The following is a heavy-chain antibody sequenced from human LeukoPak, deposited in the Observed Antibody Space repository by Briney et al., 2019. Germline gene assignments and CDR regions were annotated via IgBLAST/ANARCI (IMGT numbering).Heavy chain of an antibody. Sequence: GESLKISCKGSGYSFTSYWIGWVRQMPGKGLEWMGIIYPGDSDTRYSPSFQGQVTISADKSISTAYLQWSSLKASDTAMYYCARPTCLGGSTSCYPFDTFDIWGQGTMVTVSS. CDR2: IYPGDSDT. D-gene: IGHD2-2*01. CDR3: ARPTCLGGSTSCYPFDTFDI. J-gene: IGHJ3*02. V-gene: IGHV5-51*01. CDR1: GYSFTSYW.